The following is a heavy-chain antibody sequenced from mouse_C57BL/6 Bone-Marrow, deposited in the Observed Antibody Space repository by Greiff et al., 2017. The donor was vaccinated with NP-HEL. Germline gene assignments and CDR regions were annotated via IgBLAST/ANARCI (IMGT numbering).Heavy chain of an antibody. D-gene: IGHD1-1*01. CDR1: GYTFTNYW. Sequence: VQLQQSGAELVRPGTSVKMSCKASGYTFTNYWIGWAKQRPGHGLEWIGDIYPGGGYTNYNEKFKGKATLTADKSSTTAYLQFSSLTSEDSAISYCAAGDYYGSFDYWGQGTTLTVSS. J-gene: IGHJ2*01. CDR3: AAGDYYGSFDY. V-gene: IGHV1-63*01. CDR2: IYPGGGYT.